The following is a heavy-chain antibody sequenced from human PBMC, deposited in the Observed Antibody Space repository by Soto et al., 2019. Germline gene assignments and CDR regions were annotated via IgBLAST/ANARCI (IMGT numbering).Heavy chain of an antibody. D-gene: IGHD6-6*01. CDR2: IYHTGNT. CDR3: ARRLSSQLVGVDHYYFDY. J-gene: IGHJ4*02. Sequence: QLQLQESGPGLVKPSETLSLTCTVSGGSISSGLSSSNYYWGWIRQSPGKGLEWIGSIYHTGNTYYNPSLNSRVTISMDTSKNQFSLKLSSVTAADTAVYYCARRLSSQLVGVDHYYFDYWGQGTLVTVAS. V-gene: IGHV4-39*01. CDR1: GGSISSGLSSSNYY.